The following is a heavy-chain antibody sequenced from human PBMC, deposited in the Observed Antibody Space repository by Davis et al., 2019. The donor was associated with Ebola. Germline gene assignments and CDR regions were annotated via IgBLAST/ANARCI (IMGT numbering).Heavy chain of an antibody. CDR3: AKGTQAAE. V-gene: IGHV3-30*18. J-gene: IGHJ4*02. CDR2: ISYDGSNK. CDR1: GFTFSSYG. D-gene: IGHD2-15*01. Sequence: GGSLRLSCAASGFTFSSYGMHWVRQAPGKGLEWVAVISYDGSNKYYADSVKGRFTISRDNSKNTLYLQMNSLRAEDTAVYYCAKGTQAAEWGQGTLVTVSS.